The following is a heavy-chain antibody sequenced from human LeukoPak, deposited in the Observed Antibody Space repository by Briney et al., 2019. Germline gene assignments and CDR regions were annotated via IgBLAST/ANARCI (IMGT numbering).Heavy chain of an antibody. D-gene: IGHD2-8*01. CDR3: AKSHSVLRRGYFDC. V-gene: IGHV3-23*01. Sequence: GGSLRLSCAASGFTFSSFAMTWVRQAPGKGLEWVSTISDSGGSTYYADSVKGRFTISRDNSKDTLYVQMSSLRAEDAAVYYCAKSHSVLRRGYFDCWGQGTLVTVSS. CDR1: GFTFSSFA. CDR2: ISDSGGST. J-gene: IGHJ4*02.